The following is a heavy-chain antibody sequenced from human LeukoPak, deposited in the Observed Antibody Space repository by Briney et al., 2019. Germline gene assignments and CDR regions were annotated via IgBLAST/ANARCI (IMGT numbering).Heavy chain of an antibody. CDR1: GGSISSYY. Sequence: SETLSLTCTVSGGSISSYYWSWIRQPPGKGLEWIGYIYYSGSTNYNPSLKSRVTISVDTSKNQFSLKLSSVTAADTAVYYCARRLGSGSPSYYFHYMDVWGKGTTVTISS. J-gene: IGHJ6*03. CDR3: ARRLGSGSPSYYFHYMDV. CDR2: IYYSGST. V-gene: IGHV4-59*01. D-gene: IGHD3-10*01.